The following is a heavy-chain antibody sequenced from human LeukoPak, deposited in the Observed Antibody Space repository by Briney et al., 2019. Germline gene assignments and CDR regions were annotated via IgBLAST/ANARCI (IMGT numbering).Heavy chain of an antibody. V-gene: IGHV4-39*01. CDR2: IYYSGST. J-gene: IGHJ3*02. D-gene: IGHD3-22*01. CDR3: ARHRMYYYDSSGRGVADAFDI. CDR1: GGSISSRSYY. Sequence: PSETLSLTCTVSGGSISSRSYYWGWIRQPPGKGLEWIGSIYYSGSTYYNPSLKSRVTISVDTSKNQFSLKLSSVTAADTAVYYCARHRMYYYDSSGRGVADAFDIWGQGTMVTVSS.